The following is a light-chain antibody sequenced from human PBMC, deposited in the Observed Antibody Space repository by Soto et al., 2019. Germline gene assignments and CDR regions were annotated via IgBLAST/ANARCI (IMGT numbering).Light chain of an antibody. Sequence: EIVLTQSPDTLSLSPGGRATLSCRASQSVTTRLAWYQQKPCQPPRLLISGASVRASGVPVRITGSGSGTDFTLTISRLEPEDFALYYCQQYGGSPITFGLGTRLEVK. V-gene: IGKV3-20*01. J-gene: IGKJ5*01. CDR3: QQYGGSPIT. CDR1: QSVTTR. CDR2: GAS.